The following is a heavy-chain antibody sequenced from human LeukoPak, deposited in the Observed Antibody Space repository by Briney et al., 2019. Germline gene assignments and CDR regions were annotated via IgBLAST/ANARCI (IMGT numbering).Heavy chain of an antibody. Sequence: NPSETLSLTCTVSGGSISSSSYYWGWIRQPPGKGLEWIGSIYYSGSTYYNPSLKSRVTISVDTSKNQFSLKLSSVTAADTAVYYCAREMGGRWPQYYFDYWGQGTLVTVSS. CDR3: AREMGGRWPQYYFDY. CDR1: GGSISSSSYY. D-gene: IGHD5-24*01. CDR2: IYYSGST. J-gene: IGHJ4*02. V-gene: IGHV4-39*07.